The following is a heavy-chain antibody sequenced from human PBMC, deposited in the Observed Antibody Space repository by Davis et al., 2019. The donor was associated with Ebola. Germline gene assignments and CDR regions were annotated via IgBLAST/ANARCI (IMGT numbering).Heavy chain of an antibody. CDR1: GFTFSSYG. CDR3: AKDHESYDYSNEPYYYYGMDV. Sequence: PGGSLRLSCAASGFTFSSYGMHWVRQAPGKGLEWVAVISYDGSNKYYADSVKGRFTISRDNSKNTLYLQMNSLRAEDTAVYYCAKDHESYDYSNEPYYYYGMDVWGQGTTVTVSS. J-gene: IGHJ6*02. V-gene: IGHV3-30*18. D-gene: IGHD4-11*01. CDR2: ISYDGSNK.